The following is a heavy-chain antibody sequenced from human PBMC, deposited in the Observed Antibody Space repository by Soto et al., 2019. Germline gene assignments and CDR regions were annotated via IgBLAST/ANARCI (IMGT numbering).Heavy chain of an antibody. J-gene: IGHJ4*02. V-gene: IGHV4-34*12. CDR1: GGSFSGYY. CDR2: IMHSGTS. D-gene: IGHD1-1*01. Sequence: SETLSLTCAVSGGSFSGYYWSWIRQPPGKGLEWIGEIMHSGTSNYNPSLESRLTMSVDTSKNQISLQLSSMTAADTAVYYCARVKTGTLPYYFDFWGQGTRVTVS. CDR3: ARVKTGTLPYYFDF.